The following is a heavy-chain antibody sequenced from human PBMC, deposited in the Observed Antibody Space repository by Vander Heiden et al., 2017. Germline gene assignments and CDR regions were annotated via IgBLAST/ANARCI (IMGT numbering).Heavy chain of an antibody. J-gene: IGHJ4*02. CDR1: GFTFTSYA. V-gene: IGHV3-23*01. Sequence: EVQLLESGGGLVQPGGSMRLSCAASGFTFTSYAMSWVRQAPGKGLEWVSAISGSGGSTDYADSVKGRFTISRDNSKNTLYLKMNSLRAEDTAVYYWAKGVGATGYWGQGNLVTVSS. CDR2: ISGSGGST. CDR3: AKGVGATGY. D-gene: IGHD1-26*01.